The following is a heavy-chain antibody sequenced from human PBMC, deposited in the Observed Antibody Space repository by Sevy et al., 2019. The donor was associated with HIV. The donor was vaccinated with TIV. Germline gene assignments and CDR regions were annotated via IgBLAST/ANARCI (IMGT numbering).Heavy chain of an antibody. D-gene: IGHD1-1*01. J-gene: IGHJ4*02. Sequence: SETLSLTCTVSGGSITSLYWNWIRQPPGKGLEWIANIYYNGHINYDPSLRSRVTLSLDTSKNQFSLRLSSVTAADTAMYYCAGENAWGRGYSWGQGTLVTVSS. CDR2: IYYNGHI. CDR3: AGENAWGRGYS. V-gene: IGHV4-59*08. CDR1: GGSITSLY.